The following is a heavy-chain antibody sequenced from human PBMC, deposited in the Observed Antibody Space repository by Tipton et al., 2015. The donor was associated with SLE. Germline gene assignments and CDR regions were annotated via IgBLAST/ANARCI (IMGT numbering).Heavy chain of an antibody. V-gene: IGHV3-53*04. CDR1: GFTVSSNY. D-gene: IGHD6-19*01. CDR2: IYSGGST. CDR3: ARASSGWYLDI. J-gene: IGHJ3*02. Sequence: SLRLSCAASGFTVSSNYMSWVRQAPGKGLEWVSVIYSGGSTYYADSVKGRFTISRHNSKNTLYLQMNSLRAEDTAVDYCARASSGWYLDIWGQGTMVTVSS.